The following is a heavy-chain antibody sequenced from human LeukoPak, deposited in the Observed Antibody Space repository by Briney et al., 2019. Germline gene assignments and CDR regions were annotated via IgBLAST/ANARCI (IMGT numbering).Heavy chain of an antibody. D-gene: IGHD3-9*01. CDR1: GFTFSSYW. Sequence: GGSLRLSCAASGFTFSSYWMSWVRQAPGKGLEWVANIKQDGSEKYYVDSVKGRFTISRDNAKNSLYLQMNSLRAEDTAVYYCAKDRLLRYFDWLSMFDYWGQGTLVTVSS. CDR2: IKQDGSEK. V-gene: IGHV3-7*01. J-gene: IGHJ4*02. CDR3: AKDRLLRYFDWLSMFDY.